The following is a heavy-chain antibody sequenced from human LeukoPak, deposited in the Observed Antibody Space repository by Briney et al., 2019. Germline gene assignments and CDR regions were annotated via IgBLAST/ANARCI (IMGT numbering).Heavy chain of an antibody. V-gene: IGHV4-59*08. CDR3: ARVNTVFGVVLTPYGMDV. Sequence: SETLSLTCTVSGVSIRGYYWSWIRQPPGKGLEWIGYIYYSGSTNYNTSLKSRLTISVDTSKNQFSLSLSSVSAADTAVYYCARVNTVFGVVLTPYGMDVWGQGTTVTVSS. CDR1: GVSIRGYY. D-gene: IGHD3-3*01. J-gene: IGHJ6*02. CDR2: IYYSGST.